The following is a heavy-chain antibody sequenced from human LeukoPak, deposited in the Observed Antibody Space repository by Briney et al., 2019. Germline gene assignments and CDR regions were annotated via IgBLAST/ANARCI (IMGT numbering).Heavy chain of an antibody. CDR2: ISGDTERT. Sequence: GGSLRLTCAASGFTFSTYAMSWVRQAPGKGLEWVSTISGDTERTYYADSVKGRFTNSRDNSKNTLYLQMNSLRADDTAGYYCAKGPYNSAFDYWGQGALVTVSS. CDR1: GFTFSTYA. V-gene: IGHV3-23*01. CDR3: AKGPYNSAFDY. J-gene: IGHJ4*02. D-gene: IGHD6-19*01.